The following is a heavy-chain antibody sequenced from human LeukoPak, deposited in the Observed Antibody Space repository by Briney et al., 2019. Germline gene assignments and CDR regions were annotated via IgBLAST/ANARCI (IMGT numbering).Heavy chain of an antibody. D-gene: IGHD6-19*01. V-gene: IGHV3-21*01. CDR1: GFTFSSYS. CDR2: ISSSSSYI. J-gene: IGHJ3*02. Sequence: PGGSLRLSCAASGFTFSSYSMNWVRQAPGKGLEWVSSISSSSSYIYYADSVKGRFTISRDNAKSSLYLQMNSLRAEDTAVYYCASGYSSGSDALDIWGEGTMVTVSS. CDR3: ASGYSSGSDALDI.